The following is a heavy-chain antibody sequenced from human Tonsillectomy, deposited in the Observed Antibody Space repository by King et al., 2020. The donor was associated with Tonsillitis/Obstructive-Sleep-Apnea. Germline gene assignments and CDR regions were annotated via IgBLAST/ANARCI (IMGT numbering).Heavy chain of an antibody. CDR3: ARAPRISSGYYFHFDY. J-gene: IGHJ4*02. CDR2: ICYSGST. V-gene: IGHV4-59*01. Sequence: QLQESGPGLVKPSETLSLTCTVSGGSISSYYWSWIRQPPGKGLEWIGYICYSGSTNYNPSLKSRVTISVDTSKNQFSLKLSSVTAADTAVYYCARAPRISSGYYFHFDYLGQGTLVTVSS. CDR1: GGSISSYY. D-gene: IGHD3-22*01.